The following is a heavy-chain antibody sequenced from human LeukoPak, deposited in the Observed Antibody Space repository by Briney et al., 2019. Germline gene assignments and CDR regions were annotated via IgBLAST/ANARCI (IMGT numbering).Heavy chain of an antibody. D-gene: IGHD3-10*01. CDR3: ARGWFGANYGMDV. J-gene: IGHJ6*02. CDR1: GFTFSRGW. V-gene: IGHV3-7*02. CDR2: INQDESEK. Sequence: PGGSLRLSCVASGFTFSRGWMNWVRQAPGKGLEWVANINQDESEKNYVDSVKGRFTISRDNAKNSLSLQMNSLRAEDTAVYYCARGWFGANYGMDVWGQGTTVTVSS.